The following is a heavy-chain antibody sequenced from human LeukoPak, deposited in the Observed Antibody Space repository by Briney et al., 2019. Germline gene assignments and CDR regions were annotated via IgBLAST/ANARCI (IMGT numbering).Heavy chain of an antibody. D-gene: IGHD2-15*01. CDR3: ARDYCSGGSCYFRLQH. J-gene: IGHJ1*01. CDR2: ISSSGSYI. V-gene: IGHV3-21*01. Sequence: GGSLRLSCAASGFTFSSYTMNWVRQAPGKGLEWVSSISSSGSYIYYADSVKGRFTISRDNAKNSLYLQMNSLRAEDTAVYYCARDYCSGGSCYFRLQHWGQGTLVTVSS. CDR1: GFTFSSYT.